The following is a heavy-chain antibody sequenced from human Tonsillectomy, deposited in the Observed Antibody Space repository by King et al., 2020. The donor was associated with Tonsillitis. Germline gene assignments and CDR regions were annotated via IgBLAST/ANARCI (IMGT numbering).Heavy chain of an antibody. V-gene: IGHV3-48*01. D-gene: IGHD3-16*01. CDR3: ASFFGDLSPYYFDY. CDR2: ISSSSSTI. CDR1: GFTFSSYS. J-gene: IGHJ4*02. Sequence: VQLVQSGGGLVQPGGSLRLSCAASGFTFSSYSMNWVRQAPGKGLEWVSYISSSSSTIYYADSVKGRFTISRDNAKNSLYLQMNSLRAEDTAVYYCASFFGDLSPYYFDYWGQGTLVTVSS.